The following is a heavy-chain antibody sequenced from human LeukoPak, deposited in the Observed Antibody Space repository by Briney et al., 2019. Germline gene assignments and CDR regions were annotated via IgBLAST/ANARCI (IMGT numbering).Heavy chain of an antibody. CDR2: ISGSGAST. Sequence: GGSLRLSCTASGFTISTYGMTWVRQAPGKGLEWVSGISGSGASTYYADSVKDRFTISRDNSKNTLYLQMNSLRAEDTAVYYCAKDLKGGGWLGPPYWGQGTLVTVSS. CDR1: GFTISTYG. CDR3: AKDLKGGGWLGPPY. D-gene: IGHD6-19*01. V-gene: IGHV3-23*01. J-gene: IGHJ4*02.